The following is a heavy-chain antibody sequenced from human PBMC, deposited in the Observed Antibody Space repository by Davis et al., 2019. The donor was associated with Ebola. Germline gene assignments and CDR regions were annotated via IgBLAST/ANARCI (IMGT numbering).Heavy chain of an antibody. CDR2: IYDQST. CDR1: GFTVSSNH. Sequence: PGGSLRLSCTASGFTVSSNHMSWVRQAPGKGLEWVSVIYDQSTAYADAVRGRFIISRDKSYNTLYLEMSSLRVDDTAVYYCATTQWLREFDNWGQGTLVTVSS. V-gene: IGHV3-53*05. D-gene: IGHD6-19*01. J-gene: IGHJ4*02. CDR3: ATTQWLREFDN.